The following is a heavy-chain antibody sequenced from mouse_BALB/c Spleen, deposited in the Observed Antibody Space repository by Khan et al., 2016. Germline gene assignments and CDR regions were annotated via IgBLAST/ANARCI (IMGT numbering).Heavy chain of an antibody. D-gene: IGHD2-14*01. V-gene: IGHV1-80*01. CDR2: IYPGDGDT. J-gene: IGHJ3*01. CDR3: ARGTPFAN. Sequence: QVQLKVSGAELVRPGSSVKISCKASGFAFSSYWMNWVKQRPGQGLEWIGQIYPGDGDTNYNGKFKGKATLTADKSSSTAYMQLSSLTSEDSAVYFCARGTPFANWGQGTLVTVSA. CDR1: GFAFSSYW.